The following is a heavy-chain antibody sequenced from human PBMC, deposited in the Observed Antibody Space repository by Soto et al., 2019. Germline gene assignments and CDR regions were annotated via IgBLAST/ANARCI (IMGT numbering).Heavy chain of an antibody. CDR1: GFTFSSYA. CDR2: ISGSGGST. J-gene: IGHJ3*02. CDR3: AKDSIAGPITMIVVGPGAFDI. V-gene: IGHV3-23*01. D-gene: IGHD3-22*01. Sequence: EVQLLESGGGLVQPGGSLRLSCAASGFTFSSYAMSWVRQAPGKGLEWVSAISGSGGSTYYADSVKGRLTISRDNSKNTLYLQMNSLRAEDTAVYYCAKDSIAGPITMIVVGPGAFDIWGQGTMVTVSS.